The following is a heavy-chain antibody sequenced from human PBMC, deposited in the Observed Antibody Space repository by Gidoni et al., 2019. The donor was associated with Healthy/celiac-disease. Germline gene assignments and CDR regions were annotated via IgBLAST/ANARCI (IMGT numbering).Heavy chain of an antibody. V-gene: IGHV7-4-1*02. CDR3: ARTDRLYGSGSYARRRSFDY. Sequence: QVQLVQSGSELTTPGASVKVSCKASGYTFTSYAMNRVRQAPGQGLEWMEWINTSTGNPTYAKGFTGRFVCSWDTSVSTAYLQMSSLKAEDTAVYYCARTDRLYGSGSYARRRSFDYWGQGTLVTVSS. D-gene: IGHD3-10*01. CDR2: INTSTGNP. J-gene: IGHJ4*02. CDR1: GYTFTSYA.